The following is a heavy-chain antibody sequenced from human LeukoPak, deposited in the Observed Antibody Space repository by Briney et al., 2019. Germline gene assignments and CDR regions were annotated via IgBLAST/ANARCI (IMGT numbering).Heavy chain of an antibody. CDR1: GFTFSSHW. CDR2: IKEDGSEK. V-gene: IGHV3-7*04. CDR3: ARARIDY. J-gene: IGHJ4*02. D-gene: IGHD1-14*01. Sequence: GGSLRLSCAASGFTFSSHWMTWVRQAPGKGLEWVANIKEDGSEKYYVDSVKGRFTISRDNAKNSLLLQMSSLRAEDTAVYYCARARIDYWGQGTLVTVSS.